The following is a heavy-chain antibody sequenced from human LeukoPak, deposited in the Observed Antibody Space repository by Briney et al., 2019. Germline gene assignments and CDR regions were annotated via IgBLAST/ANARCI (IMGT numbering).Heavy chain of an antibody. Sequence: GGTLRLSCAGSGLTFSSYGMTWVRQAPGKGLEWVAAITGNGGDTRYAHSVKGRFTISRDNSKNTLYLQMNSLRAEDTAVYYCARDVYYGSGSPRLDYWGQGTLVTVSS. D-gene: IGHD3-10*01. CDR2: ITGNGGDT. J-gene: IGHJ4*02. V-gene: IGHV3-23*01. CDR1: GLTFSSYG. CDR3: ARDVYYGSGSPRLDY.